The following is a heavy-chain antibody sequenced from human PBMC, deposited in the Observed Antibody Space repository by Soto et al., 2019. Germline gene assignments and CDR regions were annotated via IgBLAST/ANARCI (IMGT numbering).Heavy chain of an antibody. Sequence: QVQLVESGGGVVQPGRSLRLSCAASGFTFSSYGMHWVRQAPGKGLERVAVIWYDGSNKYYADSVKGRFTISRDNSKNTLYLQMNSLRAEDTAVYYCARRFGELAADYWGQGTLVTVSS. CDR2: IWYDGSNK. J-gene: IGHJ4*02. V-gene: IGHV3-33*01. CDR3: ARRFGELAADY. CDR1: GFTFSSYG. D-gene: IGHD3-16*01.